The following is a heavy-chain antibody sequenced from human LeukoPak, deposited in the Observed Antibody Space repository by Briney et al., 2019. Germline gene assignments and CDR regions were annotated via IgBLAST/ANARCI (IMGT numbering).Heavy chain of an antibody. CDR1: GGSISSYY. CDR2: IYTSGST. D-gene: IGHD3-22*01. CDR3: ARGEYYYDSSGRYYFDY. J-gene: IGHJ4*02. Sequence: TSETLSLTCTVSGGSISSYYWSWIRQPAGQGLEWIGSIYTSGSTNYNHSLKSRVTMSVDTSKNQFSLKLSPVTAADTAVYYCARGEYYYDSSGRYYFDYWGQGTLVTVSS. V-gene: IGHV4-4*07.